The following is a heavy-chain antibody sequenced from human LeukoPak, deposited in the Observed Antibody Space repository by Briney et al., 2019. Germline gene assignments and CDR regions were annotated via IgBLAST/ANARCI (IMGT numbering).Heavy chain of an antibody. CDR2: IYYSGST. Sequence: SETLSLTCTVSGGSISSYYWSWIRQPPGKGLEWIGYIYYSGSTNYNTSLKSRVTISVDTSKNQFSLKLSSVTAADTAVYYCARVGSSGWSRGGDYWYFDLWGRGTLVTVSS. V-gene: IGHV4-59*01. D-gene: IGHD6-19*01. J-gene: IGHJ2*01. CDR3: ARVGSSGWSRGGDYWYFDL. CDR1: GGSISSYY.